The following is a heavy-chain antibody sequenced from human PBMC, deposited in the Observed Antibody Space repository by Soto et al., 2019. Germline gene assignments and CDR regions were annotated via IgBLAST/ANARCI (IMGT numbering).Heavy chain of an antibody. CDR2: INPNSGGT. J-gene: IGHJ6*02. CDR3: AREGDSVPAGYYYYYYGMDV. D-gene: IGHD2-2*01. V-gene: IGHV1-2*02. CDR1: GYTFTGYY. Sequence: ASVKVSCKASGYTFTGYYMHWVRQAPGQGLEWMGWINPNSGGTNYAQKFQGRVTITADESTSTAYMELSSLRSEDTAVYYCAREGDSVPAGYYYYYYGMDVWGQGTTVTVSS.